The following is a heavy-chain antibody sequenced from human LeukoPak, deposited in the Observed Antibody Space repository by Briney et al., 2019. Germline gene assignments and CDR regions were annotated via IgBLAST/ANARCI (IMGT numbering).Heavy chain of an antibody. CDR1: GGSINNYY. CDR3: ARGPYYDSSGFDW. V-gene: IGHV4-59*01. CDR2: IYYSGST. J-gene: IGHJ5*01. Sequence: SETLSLTGTVSGGSINNYYWSWIRQPPGKGLEWIGYIYYSGSTNYKPSLKSRVTISVDRSRNQFSLKLSSVTAADTAVYYCARGPYYDSSGFDWWGQGTLVTVSS. D-gene: IGHD3-22*01.